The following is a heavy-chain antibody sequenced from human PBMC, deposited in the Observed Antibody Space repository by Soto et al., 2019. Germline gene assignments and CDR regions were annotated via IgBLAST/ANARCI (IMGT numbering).Heavy chain of an antibody. CDR2: IYYSGST. Sequence: SESLSLTCTVSGGSISSYYWSWIRQPPGKGLEWIGYIYYSGSTNYNPSLKSRVTISVDTSKNQFSLKLGSVTAADTAVYYRQTHPVTQGEDWFDTWGQGTLVTVSS. CDR3: QTHPVTQGEDWFDT. CDR1: GGSISSYY. V-gene: IGHV4-59*01. J-gene: IGHJ5*02. D-gene: IGHD3-10*01.